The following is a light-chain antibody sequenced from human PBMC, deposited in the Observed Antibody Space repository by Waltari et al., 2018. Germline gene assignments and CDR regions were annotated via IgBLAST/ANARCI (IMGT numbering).Light chain of an antibody. CDR3: CSCAGNRV. J-gene: IGLJ3*02. Sequence: QSALTQPASVSGSPGQSITISCPGTCSDVGGYTLVSWYQHHPGKAPRLIIYEGYKRPSGVSNRFSGSKSGNTASLTISGLQAEDEADYYCCSCAGNRVFGGGTKLTVL. V-gene: IGLV2-23*01. CDR2: EGY. CDR1: CSDVGGYTL.